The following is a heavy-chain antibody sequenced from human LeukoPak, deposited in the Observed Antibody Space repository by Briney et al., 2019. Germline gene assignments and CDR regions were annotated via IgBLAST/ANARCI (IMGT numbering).Heavy chain of an antibody. D-gene: IGHD2-15*01. Sequence: SVKVSCKASGGTFSSYCISWVRQAPGQGLEWMGRIIPIFSTAYYAHKFQGRVTITADKATNSAYMELRSLRSEDTAVYYCVKDCTVVVTDIHHAFDIWGQGTMVTVSS. J-gene: IGHJ3*02. CDR1: GGTFSSYC. CDR3: VKDCTVVVTDIHHAFDI. V-gene: IGHV1-69*06. CDR2: IIPIFSTA.